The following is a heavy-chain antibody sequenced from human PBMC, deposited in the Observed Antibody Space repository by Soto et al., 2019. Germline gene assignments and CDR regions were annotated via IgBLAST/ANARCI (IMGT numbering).Heavy chain of an antibody. D-gene: IGHD4-17*01. CDR3: AYGDGVYYMDV. V-gene: IGHV4-59*12. CDR1: GGSISSYY. CDR2: IYYSGST. J-gene: IGHJ6*03. Sequence: PSETLSLTCTVSGGSISSYYWSWIRQPPGKGLEWIGYIYYSGSTNYNPSLKSRVTISVDTSKNQFSLKLSSVTAADTAVYYCAYGDGVYYMDVWGKGTKVTVSS.